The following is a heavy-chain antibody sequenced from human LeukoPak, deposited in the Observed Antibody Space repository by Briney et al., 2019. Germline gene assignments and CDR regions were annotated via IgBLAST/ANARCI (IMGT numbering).Heavy chain of an antibody. CDR3: ARGVNNWNIDVFDI. CDR2: INHSGST. J-gene: IGHJ3*02. Sequence: SETLSLTCAVYGGSFSSYDWSWIRQPPGKGLEWIGEINHSGSTNYNPSLKSRVAISVDTSKNQFSLKLSSVTAAETAVYFCARGVNNWNIDVFDIWGQGTMVTVSS. V-gene: IGHV4-34*01. D-gene: IGHD1/OR15-1a*01. CDR1: GGSFSSYD.